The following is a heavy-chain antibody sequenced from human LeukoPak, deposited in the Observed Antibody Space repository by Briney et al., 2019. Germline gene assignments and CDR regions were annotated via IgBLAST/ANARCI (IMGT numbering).Heavy chain of an antibody. Sequence: GGSLRLSCAASGFTVSSNYMSWVRQAPGKGLEWVSVIYSGGSTYYADSVKGRFTISRDHSKNTLYLQMNSLRAEDTAVYYCARSGSDSSSLTFDYWGQGTLVTVSS. D-gene: IGHD6-13*01. CDR2: IYSGGST. J-gene: IGHJ4*02. V-gene: IGHV3-53*01. CDR3: ARSGSDSSSLTFDY. CDR1: GFTVSSNY.